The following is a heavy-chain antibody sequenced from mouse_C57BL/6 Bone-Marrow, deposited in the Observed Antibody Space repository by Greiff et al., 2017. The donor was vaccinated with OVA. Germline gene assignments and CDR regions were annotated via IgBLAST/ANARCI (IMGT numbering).Heavy chain of an antibody. J-gene: IGHJ2*01. CDR3: TNAYPRD. CDR2: IDPETGGT. V-gene: IGHV1-15*01. CDR1: GYTFTDYE. D-gene: IGHD2-10*01. Sequence: VQLQQSGAELVRPGASVTLSCKASGYTFTDYEMHWVKQTPVHGLEWIGAIDPETGGTAYNQKIKGKAILTADKSSSTAYMELRSLTSEDSAVYYCTNAYPRDWGQGTTLTVSS.